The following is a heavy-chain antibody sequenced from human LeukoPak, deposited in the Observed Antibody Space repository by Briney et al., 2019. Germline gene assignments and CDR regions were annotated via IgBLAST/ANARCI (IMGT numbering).Heavy chain of an antibody. CDR2: ISYDGSNK. D-gene: IGHD1-26*01. CDR1: GFTFSSYA. CDR3: ARDPVGATFHFDY. Sequence: GGSLRLSCAASGFTFSSYAMHWVRQAPGKGLEWVAVISYDGSNKYYADSVKGRFTISRDNSKNTLYLQMNSLRAEDTAVYYCARDPVGATFHFDYWGQGTLVTVSS. J-gene: IGHJ4*02. V-gene: IGHV3-30-3*01.